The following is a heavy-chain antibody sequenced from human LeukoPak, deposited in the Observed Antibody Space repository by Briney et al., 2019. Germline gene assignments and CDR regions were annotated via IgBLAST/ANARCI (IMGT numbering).Heavy chain of an antibody. Sequence: GGSLRLSCAASGFTFSTYAMNWVRQAPGKGLEWVATVSGSGDRMYHADSVKGRFTISRDNSKNTIYLQMNSLRAEDTALYYCAKAAAAPGFDFWGQGTLVTVSS. V-gene: IGHV3-23*01. CDR2: VSGSGDRM. J-gene: IGHJ4*02. CDR3: AKAAAAPGFDF. D-gene: IGHD6-13*01. CDR1: GFTFSTYA.